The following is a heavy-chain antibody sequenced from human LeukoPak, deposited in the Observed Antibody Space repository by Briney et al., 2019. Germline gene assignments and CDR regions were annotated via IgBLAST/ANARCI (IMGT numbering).Heavy chain of an antibody. CDR2: INHIGSS. Sequence: SETLSLTCAVYGGSLSGYYWRWIRQPPGKGLEWIGEINHIGSSNYNPSLKSRVTISVDPSKNQFSLKLSSVTAADTAVYYCARGSYYYDSSGYYYVHWGQGTLVTVSS. V-gene: IGHV4-34*01. CDR1: GGSLSGYY. D-gene: IGHD3-22*01. J-gene: IGHJ4*02. CDR3: ARGSYYYDSSGYYYVH.